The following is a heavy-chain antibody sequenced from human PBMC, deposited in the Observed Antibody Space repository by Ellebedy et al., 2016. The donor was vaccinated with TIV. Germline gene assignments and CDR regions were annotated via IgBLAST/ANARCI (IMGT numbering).Heavy chain of an antibody. CDR1: GFTFSSYA. D-gene: IGHD2-15*01. Sequence: PGGSLRLSCAASGFTFSSYAMSWVRQAPGKGLEWVSTISAGGNPYYSDSVKGRFSISRDNSKNTVSLVLIGLTDEDTTIYHCAKDTAKAAAGPYSHPGMDVWGQGTPVSVSS. CDR2: ISAGGNP. CDR3: AKDTAKAAAGPYSHPGMDV. J-gene: IGHJ6*02. V-gene: IGHV3-23*01.